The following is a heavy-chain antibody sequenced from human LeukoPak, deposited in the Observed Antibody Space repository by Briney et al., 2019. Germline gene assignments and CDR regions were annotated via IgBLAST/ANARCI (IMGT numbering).Heavy chain of an antibody. CDR2: ISYDGYNK. D-gene: IGHD3-22*01. CDR3: AKEIYSDSSAYVDY. CDR1: GFTFSSYA. Sequence: GGSLRLSCAASGFTFSSYAMHWVRQAPGKGLEWVAIISYDGYNKYYADSVKGRFTISRDNSKNTLYLQMNSLRAEDTAVYYCAKEIYSDSSAYVDYWGQGTLVTVSS. V-gene: IGHV3-30-3*01. J-gene: IGHJ4*02.